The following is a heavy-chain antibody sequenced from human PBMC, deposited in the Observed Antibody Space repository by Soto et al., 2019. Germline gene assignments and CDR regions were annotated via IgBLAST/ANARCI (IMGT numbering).Heavy chain of an antibody. J-gene: IGHJ3*02. V-gene: IGHV3-23*01. CDR2: ISGSGLST. Sequence: EVQLLESGGGLVQPGGSLRLSCAASGFTFSGYAMTWVRQAPGKGLEWVSTISGSGLSTYYADSVKGRFTISRDISKNTLYLQMDSLRAEDTALYYCAKDHTYCTGARCYRPDACDIWGQGTMVTVSS. CDR1: GFTFSGYA. CDR3: AKDHTYCTGARCYRPDACDI. D-gene: IGHD2-15*01.